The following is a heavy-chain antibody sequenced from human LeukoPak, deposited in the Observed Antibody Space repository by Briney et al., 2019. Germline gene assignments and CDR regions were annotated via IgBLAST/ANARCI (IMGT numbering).Heavy chain of an antibody. J-gene: IGHJ4*02. CDR3: ARDGTMVRGVITEPY. V-gene: IGHV3-21*01. D-gene: IGHD3-10*01. CDR1: GFTFSSYS. CDR2: ISSSSSYI. Sequence: PGGSLRLSCAASGFTFSSYSMNWVRQAPGKGLEWVSSISSSSSYIHYADSVKGRFTISRDNAKNSLYLQMNSLRAEDTAVYYCARDGTMVRGVITEPYWGQGTLVTVSS.